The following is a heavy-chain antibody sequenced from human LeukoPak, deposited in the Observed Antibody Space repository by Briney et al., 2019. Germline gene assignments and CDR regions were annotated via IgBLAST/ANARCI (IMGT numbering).Heavy chain of an antibody. V-gene: IGHV3-48*03. D-gene: IGHD2/OR15-2a*01. CDR2: ISSSGTTK. J-gene: IGHJ3*02. Sequence: GGSLRLSCAASGFTFSSYEMNWVRQGPGKGLEWVSYISSSGTTKYYADSVKGRFTLSRDNAKKSLSLQMNSLRAEDTAIYYCARSNRDAFDMWGQGTVVAVSS. CDR1: GFTFSSYE. CDR3: ARSNRDAFDM.